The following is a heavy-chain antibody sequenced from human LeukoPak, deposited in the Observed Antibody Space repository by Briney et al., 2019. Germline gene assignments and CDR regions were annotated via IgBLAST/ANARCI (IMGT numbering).Heavy chain of an antibody. D-gene: IGHD6-6*01. CDR2: IYYSGST. J-gene: IGHJ4*02. CDR3: ARHQVAARPDY. V-gene: IGHV4-39*01. CDR1: GGSISSTSYY. Sequence: SETLSLTCTVSGGSISSTSYYWGWIRQPPGKGLEWIGNIYYSGSTSYNPSLKSRVTISVDTSKNQFSLKLSSVTAADTAVYYRARHQVAARPDYWGQGTLVTVSS.